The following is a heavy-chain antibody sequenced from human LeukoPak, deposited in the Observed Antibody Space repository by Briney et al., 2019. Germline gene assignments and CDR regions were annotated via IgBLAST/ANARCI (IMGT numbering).Heavy chain of an antibody. V-gene: IGHV3-21*01. Sequence: GGSLRLSCEASGFTFSSYSMNWVRQAPGKGLEWVSSISSSSSYIYYADSVKGRFTISRDNAKNSLYLQMNSLRAEDTAVYYCARDYYGSGSHPSPNWFDPWGQGTLVTVSS. J-gene: IGHJ5*02. CDR3: ARDYYGSGSHPSPNWFDP. CDR2: ISSSSSYI. CDR1: GFTFSSYS. D-gene: IGHD3-10*01.